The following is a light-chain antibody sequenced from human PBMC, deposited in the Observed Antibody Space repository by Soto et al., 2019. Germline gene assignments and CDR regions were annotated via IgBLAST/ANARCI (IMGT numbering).Light chain of an antibody. CDR2: LNSDGSH. Sequence: QLVLTQSPSASASLGASVKLTCTLSSGHSSYAIAWHQQQPEKGPRYLMKLNSDGSHSKGDGIPDRFSGSSSGAGRYLTISSLQSEDEADYYCQAWGPGFWVFGGGTKLTVL. V-gene: IGLV4-69*01. CDR1: SGHSSYA. J-gene: IGLJ3*02. CDR3: QAWGPGFWV.